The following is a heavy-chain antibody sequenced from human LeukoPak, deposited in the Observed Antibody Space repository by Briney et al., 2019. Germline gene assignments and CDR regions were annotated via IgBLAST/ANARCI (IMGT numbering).Heavy chain of an antibody. J-gene: IGHJ4*02. CDR3: ARGESVAGIATTPD. V-gene: IGHV1-69*13. CDR2: IIPIFGTA. D-gene: IGHD6-19*01. CDR1: GGTFSSYA. Sequence: SVKVSCKASGGTFSSYAISWVRRAPGQGLEWMGGIIPIFGTANYAQKFQGRVTITADESTSTAYMELSSLRSEDTAVYYCARGESVAGIATTPDWGQGTLVTVSS.